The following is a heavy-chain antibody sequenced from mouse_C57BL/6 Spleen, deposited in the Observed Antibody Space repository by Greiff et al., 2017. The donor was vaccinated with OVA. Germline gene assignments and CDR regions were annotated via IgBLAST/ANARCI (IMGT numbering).Heavy chain of an antibody. V-gene: IGHV1-69*01. D-gene: IGHD1-1*02. Sequence: VKLQQPGAELVMPGASVKLSCKASGYTFTSYWMHWVKQRPGQGLEWIGEIDPSDSYTNYNQKFKGKSTLTVDKSSSTAYMQLSSLTSEDSAVYYCARGGWFRYFDVWGTGTTVTVSS. CDR2: IDPSDSYT. CDR3: ARGGWFRYFDV. CDR1: GYTFTSYW. J-gene: IGHJ1*03.